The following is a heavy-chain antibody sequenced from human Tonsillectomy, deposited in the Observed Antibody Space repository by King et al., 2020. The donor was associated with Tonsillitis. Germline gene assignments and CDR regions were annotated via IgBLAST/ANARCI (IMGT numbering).Heavy chain of an antibody. Sequence: VQLQQWGAGLLKPSETLSLTCAVYGGSFSGYYWSWIRQPPGKGLEWIGEINHSGSTNYNPSLKSRVTISVDTSKNQFSLKLSSVTAADTAVYYCARRRRYSGSYGAFDIWGQGTMVTVSS. CDR3: ARRRRYSGSYGAFDI. D-gene: IGHD1-26*01. J-gene: IGHJ3*02. CDR2: INHSGST. V-gene: IGHV4-34*01. CDR1: GGSFSGYY.